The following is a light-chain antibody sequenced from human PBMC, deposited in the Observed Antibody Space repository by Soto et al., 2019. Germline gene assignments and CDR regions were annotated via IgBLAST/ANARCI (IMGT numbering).Light chain of an antibody. CDR2: EAS. Sequence: IVLTQSPDTLSLSPGERATLSCRASQSVGTYLAWYQQKPGQAPRLLIYEASNRATGIPARFSGSGSGTDFTLTISSLEPEDFEVYYCQQRSNWPPLTFGGGTKVEV. J-gene: IGKJ4*01. CDR3: QQRSNWPPLT. V-gene: IGKV3-11*01. CDR1: QSVGTY.